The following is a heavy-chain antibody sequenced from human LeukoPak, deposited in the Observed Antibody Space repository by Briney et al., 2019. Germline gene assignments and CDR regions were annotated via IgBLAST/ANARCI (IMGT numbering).Heavy chain of an antibody. CDR1: GGTFSSYA. CDR3: ARGGVYHRSPEDY. Sequence: ASVKVSCKASGGTFSSYAISWVRQAPGQGLEWMGWINPNSGGTNYAQKFQGRVTMTRDTSISTAYMELSRLRSDDTAVYYCARGGVYHRSPEDYWGQGTLVTVSS. CDR2: INPNSGGT. J-gene: IGHJ4*02. D-gene: IGHD3-10*01. V-gene: IGHV1-2*02.